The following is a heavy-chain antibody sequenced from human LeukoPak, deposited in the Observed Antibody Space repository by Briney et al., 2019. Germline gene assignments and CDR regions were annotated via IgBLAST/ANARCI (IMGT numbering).Heavy chain of an antibody. CDR3: ARGSSTESYSAEYFEH. V-gene: IGHV3-11*01. D-gene: IGHD2-21*01. J-gene: IGHJ1*01. CDR2: ISSDGETV. Sequence: GGSLRLSCAASGFFFSDFYINWIRQAPGKGLEWVAYISSDGETVSYADSMKGRFTISRDNAKNSVYLQLNSLTAGDTAIYYCARGSSTESYSAEYFEHWGQGTLVTVS. CDR1: GFFFSDFY.